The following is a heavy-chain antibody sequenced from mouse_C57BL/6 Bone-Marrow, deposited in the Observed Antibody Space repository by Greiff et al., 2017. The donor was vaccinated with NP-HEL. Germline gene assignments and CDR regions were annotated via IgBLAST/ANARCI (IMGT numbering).Heavy chain of an antibody. V-gene: IGHV5-17*01. CDR1: GFTFSDYG. CDR2: ISSSSSTI. CDR3: ARGGSSWAY. J-gene: IGHJ3*01. D-gene: IGHD1-1*01. Sequence: EVKLVESGGGLVKPGGSLKLSCAASGFTFSDYGMHWVRQAPEKGLEWVAYISSSSSTIYYADTVKGRFTISRDNAKNTLFLQMTSLRSEDTAMYYCARGGSSWAYWGQGTLVTVSA.